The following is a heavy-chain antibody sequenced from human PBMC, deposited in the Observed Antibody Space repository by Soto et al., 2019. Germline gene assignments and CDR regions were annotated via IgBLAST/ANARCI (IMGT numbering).Heavy chain of an antibody. CDR2: INHSGST. V-gene: IGHV4-34*01. Sequence: SETLSLTCAVYGGSFSGYYWSWIRQPPGKGLEWIGEINHSGSTNYNPSLKSRVTISVDTSKNQFSLKLSSVTAADTAVYYCARGRSGYSSSNNWFDPWGQGTLVTVSS. CDR3: ARGRSGYSSSNNWFDP. CDR1: GGSFSGYY. D-gene: IGHD6-13*01. J-gene: IGHJ5*02.